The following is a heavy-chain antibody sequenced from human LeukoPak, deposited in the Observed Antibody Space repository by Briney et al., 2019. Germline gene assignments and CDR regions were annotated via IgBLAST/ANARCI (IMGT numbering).Heavy chain of an antibody. D-gene: IGHD4-17*01. CDR1: GFTFSSYA. CDR3: ARSGNYGDYGDY. CDR2: ISDTYGST. J-gene: IGHJ4*02. V-gene: IGHV3-23*01. Sequence: GGSLGLSCAASGFTFSSYAVGWVRQAPGKGLEWVSSISDTYGSTYYATPVKGRFTISRDNSKNTLFLQMNSLRAEDTAVYYCARSGNYGDYGDYWGQGTLVTVSS.